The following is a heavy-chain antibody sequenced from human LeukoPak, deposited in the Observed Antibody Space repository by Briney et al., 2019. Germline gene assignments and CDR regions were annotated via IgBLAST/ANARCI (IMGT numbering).Heavy chain of an antibody. D-gene: IGHD2-21*01. CDR2: IYYSGST. V-gene: IGHV4-59*13. Sequence: PSETLSLTCTVSGGSISSYYWSWIRQPPGKGLEWIGYIYYSGSTNYNPSLKSRVTISVDTSKNQFSLKLSSVTAADTAVYYCARGILVALFRYFDPWGQGTLVTVSS. J-gene: IGHJ5*02. CDR3: ARGILVALFRYFDP. CDR1: GGSISSYY.